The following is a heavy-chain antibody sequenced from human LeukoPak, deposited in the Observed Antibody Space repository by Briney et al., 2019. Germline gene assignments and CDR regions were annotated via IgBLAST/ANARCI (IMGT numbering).Heavy chain of an antibody. V-gene: IGHV3-11*01. CDR1: GFTFSDYY. CDR2: ISSGGSTI. Sequence: GGSLRLSCAASGFTFSDYYMSWIRQAPGEGLEWVSYISSGGSTIYYADSVKGRFTTSRDNARNSLYLQMNSLRAEDTAVYYCAGYCSGGSCNAAGYWGQGTLVTVSS. J-gene: IGHJ4*02. CDR3: AGYCSGGSCNAAGY. D-gene: IGHD2-15*01.